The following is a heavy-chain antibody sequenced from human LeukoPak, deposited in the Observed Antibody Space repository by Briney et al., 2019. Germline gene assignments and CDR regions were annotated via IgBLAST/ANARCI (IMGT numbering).Heavy chain of an antibody. Sequence: GGSLRLSCEASGFTFSLYGIHWVRQAPGKGLEWVAAISYDGGKNYYADSVKGRFTISRDNSKNMLHLQMNSLRPDDTAVYYCARGVRIAVAGYIDYWGQGTLVTVSS. D-gene: IGHD6-19*01. CDR2: ISYDGGKN. V-gene: IGHV3-30*03. CDR1: GFTFSLYG. J-gene: IGHJ4*02. CDR3: ARGVRIAVAGYIDY.